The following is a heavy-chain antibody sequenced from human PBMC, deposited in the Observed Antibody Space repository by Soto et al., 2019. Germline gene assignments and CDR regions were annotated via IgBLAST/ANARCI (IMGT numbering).Heavy chain of an antibody. Sequence: EVQLVESGGGLVKPGGSLRLYCAASGFTFSSYTLNWVRQGPGKGLEWVSSITSSSTYIYYADSVKGRFTISRDNAKNSLFLQMNSMRTGDTGVYYCASELICGGATLSWGQGTLVTVSS. CDR2: ITSSSTYI. CDR1: GFTFSSYT. J-gene: IGHJ5*02. CDR3: ASELICGGATLS. V-gene: IGHV3-21*01. D-gene: IGHD2-15*01.